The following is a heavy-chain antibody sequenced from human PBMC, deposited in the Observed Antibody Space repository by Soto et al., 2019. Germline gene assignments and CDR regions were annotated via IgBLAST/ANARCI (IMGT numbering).Heavy chain of an antibody. V-gene: IGHV4-34*01. Sequence: SETLSLTCAVYGGSFSGYYWSWIRQPPGKGLEWIGEINHSGSTNYNPSLKSRVTISVDTSKNQFSLKLSSVTAADTAVYYCARVGDFLGHYYYYGMDVWGQGTTVTVSS. D-gene: IGHD2-21*01. CDR2: INHSGST. CDR1: GGSFSGYY. J-gene: IGHJ6*02. CDR3: ARVGDFLGHYYYYGMDV.